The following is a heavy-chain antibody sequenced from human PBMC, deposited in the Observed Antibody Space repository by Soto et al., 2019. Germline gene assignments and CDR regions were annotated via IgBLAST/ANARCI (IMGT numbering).Heavy chain of an antibody. CDR1: GGSISSSNW. CDR3: ARARRIAAAVSFDY. D-gene: IGHD6-13*01. V-gene: IGHV4-4*02. J-gene: IGHJ4*02. Sequence: QVQLQESGPGLVKPSGTLSLTCAVSGGSISSSNWWSWVRQPPGKGREWMGEIYHSGGTNYNPSPKSRVTISVDKSKNQFSLKLSSVTAADTAVYYCARARRIAAAVSFDYWGQGTLVTVSS. CDR2: IYHSGGT.